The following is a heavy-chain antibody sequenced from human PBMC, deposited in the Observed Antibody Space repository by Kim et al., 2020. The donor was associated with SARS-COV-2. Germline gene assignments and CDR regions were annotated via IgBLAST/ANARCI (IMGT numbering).Heavy chain of an antibody. Sequence: GGSLRLSCAASGFNFSAYTMHWVRQAPGKGLEWLAVISFDGSNKYYADSVKGRFTISRDNSMNTLYVQLNSLRLEDTAVYYCARGQGLMDVCGQGTTVTVSS. CDR3: ARGQGLMDV. CDR1: GFNFSAYT. V-gene: IGHV3-30*04. J-gene: IGHJ6*02. CDR2: ISFDGSNK.